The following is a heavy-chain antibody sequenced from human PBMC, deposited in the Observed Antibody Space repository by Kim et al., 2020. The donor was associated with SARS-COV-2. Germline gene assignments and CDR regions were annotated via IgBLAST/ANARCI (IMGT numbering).Heavy chain of an antibody. CDR3: ARGDKIAAAGNPDYYYYYGMDV. Sequence: GGSLRLSCAASGFTFSSYGMHWVRQAPGKGLEWVAVIWYDGSNKYYADSVKGRFTISRDNSKNTLYLQMNSLRAEDTAVYYCARGDKIAAAGNPDYYYYYGMDVWGQGTTVTVSS. CDR2: IWYDGSNK. V-gene: IGHV3-33*01. J-gene: IGHJ6*02. D-gene: IGHD6-13*01. CDR1: GFTFSSYG.